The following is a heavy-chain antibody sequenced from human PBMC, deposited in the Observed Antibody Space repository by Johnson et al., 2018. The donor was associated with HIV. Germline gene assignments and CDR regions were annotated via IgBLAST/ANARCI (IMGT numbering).Heavy chain of an antibody. CDR3: ARDEGIVVVSHAFDI. CDR1: GFTFSSYG. CDR2: ISYDGSNN. D-gene: IGHD3-22*01. J-gene: IGHJ3*02. V-gene: IGHV3-30*19. Sequence: QVQLVESGGGMVQPGGSLRLSCAASGFTFSSYGMHWVRQAPGKGLEWVAVISYDGSNNYYADSVKGRFTISRDNSKNTLYLQMNSLRAEDTAVYYCARDEGIVVVSHAFDIWGQGTMVTVSS.